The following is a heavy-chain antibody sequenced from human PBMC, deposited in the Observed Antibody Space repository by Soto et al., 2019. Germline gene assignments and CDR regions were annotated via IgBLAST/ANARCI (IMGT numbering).Heavy chain of an antibody. CDR3: ARSTDRYYFDY. Sequence: ASVKVSCKASGYTFINYYLHWVRLAPGQGLEWLGMINPSSGDTTSAQKFPARVTTTRGSSPRTVDLDLSSLRSDDTAVYYCARSTDRYYFDYWGQGTLVTLSS. CDR1: GYTFINYY. J-gene: IGHJ4*02. V-gene: IGHV1-46*01. D-gene: IGHD1-1*01. CDR2: INPSSGDT.